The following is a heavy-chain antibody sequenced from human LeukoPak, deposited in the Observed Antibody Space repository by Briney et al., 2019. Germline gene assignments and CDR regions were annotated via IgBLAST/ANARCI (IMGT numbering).Heavy chain of an antibody. CDR2: IKQDGSEK. J-gene: IGHJ4*02. D-gene: IGHD3-16*02. CDR1: GFSFSTYW. Sequence: GGSLRLSCAASGFSFSTYWMRWVRQAPGKGLKWVANIKQDGSEKYYMDSVKGRFIISRDNSKNTLYLQMNSLRAEDTAVYYCAKGPAPRLGEFSYHALVDYWGQGTLVTVSS. V-gene: IGHV3-7*01. CDR3: AKGPAPRLGEFSYHALVDY.